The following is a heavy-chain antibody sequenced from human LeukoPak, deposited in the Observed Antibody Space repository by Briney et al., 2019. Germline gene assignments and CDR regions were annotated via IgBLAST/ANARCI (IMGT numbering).Heavy chain of an antibody. CDR3: AREIFCSGSYPDF. CDR1: GLSLYTYA. D-gene: IGHD3-10*02. CDR2: RWQDGSHK. Sequence: PGRSLRLSCAPSGLSLYTYAMHWVRQSPGHGVGWVPLRWQDGSHKFYSNSVSGQFTISRDNSKNTLYLQMNNLRPDDTAVYSGAREIFCSGSYPDFWGQGTLVTVSS. V-gene: IGHV3-33*01. J-gene: IGHJ4*02.